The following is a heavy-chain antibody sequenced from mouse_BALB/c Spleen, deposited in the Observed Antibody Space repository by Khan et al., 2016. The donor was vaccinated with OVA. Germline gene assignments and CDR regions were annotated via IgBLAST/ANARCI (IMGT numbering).Heavy chain of an antibody. CDR2: IISGGDYT. Sequence: EVELVESGGDLVRPGGSLKLSCAASGFSFSSYSMSWVRQTPDKRLEWVATIISGGDYTYYPDSVKGRFTISRDNAKNTLYLHMSSLKSEDTAIYYCASHLTGSFAYWGQGTLVTVSA. CDR3: ASHLTGSFAY. J-gene: IGHJ3*01. CDR1: GFSFSSYS. D-gene: IGHD4-1*01. V-gene: IGHV5-6*01.